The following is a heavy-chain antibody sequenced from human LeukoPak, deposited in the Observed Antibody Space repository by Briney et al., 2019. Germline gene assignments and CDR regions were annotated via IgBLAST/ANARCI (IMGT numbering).Heavy chain of an antibody. J-gene: IGHJ4*02. CDR3: ARAPVEMG. CDR2: ISSSSNYI. V-gene: IGHV3-21*01. CDR1: GFTLSDYS. Sequence: MTGGSLRLSCAASGFTLSDYSMNWVRQAPGKGLEWVSSISSSSNYIYYADSVKGRFTISRDNAKNSLYLQMNSLRAEDTAVYYCARAPVEMGWGQGTLVTVSS. D-gene: IGHD5-24*01.